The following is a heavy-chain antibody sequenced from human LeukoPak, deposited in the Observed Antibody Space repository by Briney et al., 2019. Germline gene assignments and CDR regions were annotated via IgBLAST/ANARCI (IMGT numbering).Heavy chain of an antibody. CDR2: ISSSTSTI. J-gene: IGHJ5*02. Sequence: GGSLRLSCAASGFTFSVYGMNWVRQAPGKGLEWIAYISSSTSTINYADSVKGRFTISRDSANDSLFLQMNSLRVDDTAIYYCARRPPTGAALDHWGQGTRVTVSS. V-gene: IGHV3-48*01. D-gene: IGHD6-6*01. CDR3: ARRPPTGAALDH. CDR1: GFTFSVYG.